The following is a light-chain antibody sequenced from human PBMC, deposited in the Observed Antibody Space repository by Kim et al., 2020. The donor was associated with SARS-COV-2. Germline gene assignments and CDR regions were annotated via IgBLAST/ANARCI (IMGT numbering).Light chain of an antibody. CDR1: TFRSSY. CDR3: NSRDSSANHLV. Sequence: ALGQTARNTGKGHTFRSSYAAWYDPKPGPAPVLVIYGKNNRPSGIPYRFSGSSSGNTASLTITGAQAEDEADYYCNSRDSSANHLVFGGGTQLTVL. V-gene: IGLV3-19*01. CDR2: GKN. J-gene: IGLJ2*01.